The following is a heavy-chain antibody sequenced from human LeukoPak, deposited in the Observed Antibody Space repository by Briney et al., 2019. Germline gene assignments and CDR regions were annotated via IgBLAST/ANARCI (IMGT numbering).Heavy chain of an antibody. D-gene: IGHD5-24*01. V-gene: IGHV4-4*07. Sequence: SETLSLTCTLSGGSISSYYWSWIRQPAGKGLEWIGRIYTSGSTNYNPSLKSRVTMSVDTSKNQFSLRLSSVTAADTAVYYCARDSVEMATITLGDYWGQGTLVTVSS. J-gene: IGHJ4*02. CDR2: IYTSGST. CDR3: ARDSVEMATITLGDY. CDR1: GGSISSYY.